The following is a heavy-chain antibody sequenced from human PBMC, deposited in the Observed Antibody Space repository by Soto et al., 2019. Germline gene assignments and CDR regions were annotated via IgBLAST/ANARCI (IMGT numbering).Heavy chain of an antibody. CDR1: GFTFSSYG. D-gene: IGHD6-6*01. Sequence: GGSLRLSCAASGFTFSSYGMHWVRQAPGKGLEWVAVIWYDGSNKYYADSVKGRFTISRDNSKNTLYLQMNSLRADVTAVYYCARALIEYSSSSPFDYWGQGTLVTVSS. CDR3: ARALIEYSSSSPFDY. J-gene: IGHJ4*02. V-gene: IGHV3-33*01. CDR2: IWYDGSNK.